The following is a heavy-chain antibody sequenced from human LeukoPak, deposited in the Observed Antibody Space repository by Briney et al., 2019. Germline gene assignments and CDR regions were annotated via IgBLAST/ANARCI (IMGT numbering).Heavy chain of an antibody. CDR2: ISWNSGSI. D-gene: IGHD6-19*01. V-gene: IGHV3-9*01. CDR3: AKANSSGWYGVGAFDI. Sequence: SLRLSCAASGFTFDDYAMHWVRQAPGKGLEWVSGISWNSGSIGYADSVKGRFTISRDNAKNSLYLQMNSLRAEDTALYYCAKANSSGWYGVGAFDIWGQGTMVTVSS. J-gene: IGHJ3*02. CDR1: GFTFDDYA.